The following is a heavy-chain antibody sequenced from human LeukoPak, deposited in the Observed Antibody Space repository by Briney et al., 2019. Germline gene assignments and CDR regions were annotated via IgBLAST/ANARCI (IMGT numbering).Heavy chain of an antibody. CDR3: TRGSIAYYYMDV. CDR1: GYTFTGYY. V-gene: IGHV1-2*02. J-gene: IGHJ6*03. D-gene: IGHD3-22*01. Sequence: ASVKVSCKASGYTFTGYYMHWVRQAPGQGLEWMGWINPNSGGTNYAQKFRGRVTMTRDTSISTAYMELSRLRSDDTAVYYCTRGSIAYYYMDVWGKGTTVTISS. CDR2: INPNSGGT.